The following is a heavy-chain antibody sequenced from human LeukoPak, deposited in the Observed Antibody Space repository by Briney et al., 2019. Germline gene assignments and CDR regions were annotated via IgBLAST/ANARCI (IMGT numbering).Heavy chain of an antibody. V-gene: IGHV1-69*13. D-gene: IGHD6-6*01. J-gene: IGHJ3*02. Sequence: SVKVSCKASGGTFSSYAISWVRQAPGQGLEWMGGIIPIFGTANYAQKFQGRVTITADESTSTAYMELSSLRSEDTAVYYCARGGPGSYAFDIWGQGTMVTVSS. CDR3: ARGGPGSYAFDI. CDR1: GGTFSSYA. CDR2: IIPIFGTA.